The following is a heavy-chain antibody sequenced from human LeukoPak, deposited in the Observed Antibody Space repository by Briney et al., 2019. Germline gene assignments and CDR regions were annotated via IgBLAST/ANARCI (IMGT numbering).Heavy chain of an antibody. D-gene: IGHD3-22*01. CDR1: GFTFSSYA. CDR2: ISGSGGST. CDR3: AKDLSGYDSSGPFDY. J-gene: IGHJ4*02. V-gene: IGHV3-23*01. Sequence: GGSLRLSCAASGFTFSSYAMSWVRQAPGKGLEWVSAISGSGGSTYYADSVKGRFTISRDNSKNTLYLQMNSLRAEDTAVYYCAKDLSGYDSSGPFDYWGQGTLVTVSS.